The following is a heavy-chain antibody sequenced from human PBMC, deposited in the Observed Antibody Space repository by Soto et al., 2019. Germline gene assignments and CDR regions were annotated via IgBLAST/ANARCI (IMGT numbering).Heavy chain of an antibody. CDR1: GFALTPYA. V-gene: IGHV3-30*14. J-gene: IGHJ2*01. D-gene: IGHD1-26*01. CDR2: ISYDGSYR. CDR3: ARDWDRGGGSELWKFDL. Sequence: QEQLVESGGGVVQPGRSLRLSCAASGFALTPYAMHWVRQAPGKGLEWVAIISYDGSYRSYGDSVKGRFTISRDNSENSLYLEMDTLRSEETAVYYCARDWDRGGGSELWKFDLWGRGTLVTVSS.